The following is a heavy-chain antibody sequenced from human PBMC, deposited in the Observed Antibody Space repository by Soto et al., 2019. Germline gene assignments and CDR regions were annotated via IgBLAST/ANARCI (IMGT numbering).Heavy chain of an antibody. D-gene: IGHD3-10*01. CDR1: GGSISSGDYY. CDR3: ARVRSWGFSYYYYGMDV. CDR2: IYYSGST. V-gene: IGHV4-30-4*01. Sequence: SETLSLTCTVSGGSISSGDYYWSWIRQPPGKGLEWIGYIYYSGSTYYNPSLKSRVTISVDTSKNQFSLKLSSVTAADTAVYYCARVRSWGFSYYYYGMDVWGQGTTLTVSS. J-gene: IGHJ6*02.